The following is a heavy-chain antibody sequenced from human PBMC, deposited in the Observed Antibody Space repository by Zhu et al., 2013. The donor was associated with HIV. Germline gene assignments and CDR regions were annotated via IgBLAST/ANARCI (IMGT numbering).Heavy chain of an antibody. Sequence: QVQLVQSGAEVKKPGASVKVSCKASGYIFTGYYIHWVRQAPGQGLEWMGWINPTSGDSNYAQKFQGRVTMTRDTSISTAYMELSRLRSDDTAVYYCARSFFIWQLLPGYWGQGTLVTVSS. J-gene: IGHJ4*02. CDR2: INPTSGDS. CDR1: GYIFTGYY. CDR3: ARSFFIWQLLPGY. V-gene: IGHV1-2*02. D-gene: IGHD6-6*01.